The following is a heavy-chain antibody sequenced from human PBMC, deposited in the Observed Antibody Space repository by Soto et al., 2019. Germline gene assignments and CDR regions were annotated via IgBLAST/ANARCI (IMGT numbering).Heavy chain of an antibody. Sequence: QVPLPELGPGLGKPSQTLFPTWTVSGCLHSSGCYLRSRIRQDPGKGLEWIGYIYYSGSTYYNPPLKSRVTISVDTPKTQFSLKLSSVTAADTAVYYCARSVFPWGQGTLVTVSS. V-gene: IGHV4-31*02. CDR3: ARSVFP. CDR2: IYYSGST. CDR1: GCLHSSGCYL. J-gene: IGHJ5*02.